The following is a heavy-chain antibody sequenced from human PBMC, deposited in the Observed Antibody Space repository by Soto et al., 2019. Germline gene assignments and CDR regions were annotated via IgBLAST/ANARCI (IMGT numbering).Heavy chain of an antibody. V-gene: IGHV4-59*01. CDR1: GGSISSYY. D-gene: IGHD3-3*01. CDR2: IYYSGST. CDR3: ARVGNTIFDAFDI. J-gene: IGHJ3*02. Sequence: SETLSLTCTVSGGSISSYYWSWIRQPPGKGLEWIGYIYYSGSTNYNPSLKSRVTISVDTSKNQFSLKLSSVTAADTAVYHCARVGNTIFDAFDIWGQGTMVTVSS.